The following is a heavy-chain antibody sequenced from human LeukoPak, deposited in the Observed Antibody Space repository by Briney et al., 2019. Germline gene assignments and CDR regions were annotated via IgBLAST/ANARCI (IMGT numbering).Heavy chain of an antibody. J-gene: IGHJ6*03. V-gene: IGHV4-34*01. D-gene: IGHD3-10*01. CDR1: GGSFSGYY. CDR3: ARGILWFGEGNYYMHV. CDR2: INHSGST. Sequence: SETLSLTCAVYGGSFSGYYWSWIRQPPGKGLEWIGEINHSGSTNYNPSLKSRVTISVDTSKNQFSLKLSSVTAADTAVYYCARGILWFGEGNYYMHVWGKGTTVTVSS.